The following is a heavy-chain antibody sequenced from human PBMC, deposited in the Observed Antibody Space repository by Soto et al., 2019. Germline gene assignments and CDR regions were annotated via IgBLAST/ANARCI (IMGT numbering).Heavy chain of an antibody. V-gene: IGHV1-3*01. Sequence: ASVKVSCKASGYTFTSYAMHWVRQAPGQRLEWMGWINAGNGNTKYSQKFQGRVTITRDTSASTAYMELSSLRSEDTAVYYCARERMVRGGPDWFDPWGQGTLLTVSS. CDR3: ARERMVRGGPDWFDP. CDR1: GYTFTSYA. D-gene: IGHD3-10*01. CDR2: INAGNGNT. J-gene: IGHJ5*02.